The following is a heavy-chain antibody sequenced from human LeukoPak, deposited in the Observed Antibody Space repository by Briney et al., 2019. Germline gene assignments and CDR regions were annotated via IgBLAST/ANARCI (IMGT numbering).Heavy chain of an antibody. V-gene: IGHV3-33*01. CDR3: ARGTRELDY. J-gene: IGHJ4*02. Sequence: GRSLRLSCAASGLSIGSFGMHWVRQAPGKGLEWVAGIGYDGSHESEAESVKGRFTISRDNSRNTVYLEMNSLRVDDTADCARGTRELDYWGQGTLVIVSS. D-gene: IGHD1-1*01. CDR2: IGYDGSHE. CDR1: GLSIGSFG.